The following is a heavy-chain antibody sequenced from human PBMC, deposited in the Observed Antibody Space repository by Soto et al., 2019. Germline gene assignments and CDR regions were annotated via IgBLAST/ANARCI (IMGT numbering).Heavy chain of an antibody. Sequence: QLQLQESGSGLVKPSQTLSLTCAVSGGSISSGGYSWSWLRQPPGKGLELIGYIYHGSTYYNPSLKRRVTVSVDRSEEQFSLKLSSVTAAATAVYYCDRAGGLGAVAVDYWGQGTLVTVSS. CDR2: IYHGST. V-gene: IGHV4-30-2*01. CDR1: GGSISSGGYS. D-gene: IGHD6-19*01. CDR3: DRAGGLGAVAVDY. J-gene: IGHJ4*02.